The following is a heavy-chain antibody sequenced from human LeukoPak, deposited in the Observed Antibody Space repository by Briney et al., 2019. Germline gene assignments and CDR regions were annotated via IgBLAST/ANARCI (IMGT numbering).Heavy chain of an antibody. J-gene: IGHJ5*02. CDR3: ARGKVFDP. CDR1: GGSISSGDYY. CDR2: IYYSGST. V-gene: IGHV4-30-4*08. Sequence: PSQTLSLTCTVSGGSISSGDYYWSRLRQPPGMGLEWIGNIYYSGSTYYNPSLKSRVSISVDTSKNQFSLALYSVTAADTAFYYCARGKVFDPWGQGTLVTVSS.